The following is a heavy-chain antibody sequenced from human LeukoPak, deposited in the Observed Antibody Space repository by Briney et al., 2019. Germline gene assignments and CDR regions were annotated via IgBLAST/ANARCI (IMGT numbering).Heavy chain of an antibody. CDR2: IIPIFGTA. Sequence: GASVKVSCKASGYTFTGYYMHWVRQAPGQGLEWMGGIIPIFGTANYAQKFQGRVTITADKSTSTAYMELSSLRSEDTAVYYCARSGSYGWFDPWGQGTLVTVSS. D-gene: IGHD1-26*01. CDR1: GYTFTGYY. J-gene: IGHJ5*02. CDR3: ARSGSYGWFDP. V-gene: IGHV1-69*06.